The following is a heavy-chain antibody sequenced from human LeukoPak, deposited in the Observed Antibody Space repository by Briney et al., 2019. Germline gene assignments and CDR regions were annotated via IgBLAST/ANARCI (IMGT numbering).Heavy chain of an antibody. Sequence: GGSLRLSCAASGFIFSNYAITWIRQAPGKGLEWVSEISGSGESTYYGDSVRGRFTISRDNSKNTLYLQMNSLRAGDTAMYYCAREDWDFDYWGQGTLVTVSS. V-gene: IGHV3-23*01. CDR1: GFIFSNYA. D-gene: IGHD3-9*01. CDR2: ISGSGEST. J-gene: IGHJ4*02. CDR3: AREDWDFDY.